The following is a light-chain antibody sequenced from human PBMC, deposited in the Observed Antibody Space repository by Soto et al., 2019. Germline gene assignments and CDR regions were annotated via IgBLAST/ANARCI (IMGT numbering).Light chain of an antibody. V-gene: IGKV3-20*01. Sequence: EIVLTQSPGTLSLSPGERATLSCGASQSFTSNYLAWYQQKPGQAPRLLIYGASTRATGMPDRFSGSGSGTDFTLTISRLEPEDFAVYYCHQYGSSPRTFGQGTKVDIK. CDR2: GAS. CDR3: HQYGSSPRT. J-gene: IGKJ1*01. CDR1: QSFTSNY.